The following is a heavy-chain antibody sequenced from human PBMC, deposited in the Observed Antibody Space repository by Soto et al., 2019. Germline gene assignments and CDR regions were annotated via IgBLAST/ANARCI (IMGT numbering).Heavy chain of an antibody. J-gene: IGHJ4*02. V-gene: IGHV1-2*04. Sequence: ASVKVSCKASGYTFTGYYMHWVRQAPGQGLEWMGWINPNSGGTNYAQKFQGWVTMTRDTSISTAYMELSRLRSDDTAVYYCARVSTIFGGGFDYWGQGTLVTVSS. CDR1: GYTFTGYY. CDR3: ARVSTIFGGGFDY. D-gene: IGHD3-3*01. CDR2: INPNSGGT.